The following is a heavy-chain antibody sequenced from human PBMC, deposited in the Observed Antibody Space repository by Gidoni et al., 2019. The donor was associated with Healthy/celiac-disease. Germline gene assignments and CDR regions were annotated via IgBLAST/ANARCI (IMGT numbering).Heavy chain of an antibody. J-gene: IGHJ3*02. CDR1: GYSISSGYY. CDR3: ARVGGPSRVTTDAFDI. D-gene: IGHD4-4*01. CDR2: IYHSGST. Sequence: QVQLQESGPGLVTPSESLSLTCTVSGYSISSGYYWGWIRQPPGKGLEWIGSIYHSGSTYYNPSLKSRVTISVDTSKNQFSLKLSSVTAADTAVYYCARVGGPSRVTTDAFDIWGQGTMVTVSS. V-gene: IGHV4-38-2*02.